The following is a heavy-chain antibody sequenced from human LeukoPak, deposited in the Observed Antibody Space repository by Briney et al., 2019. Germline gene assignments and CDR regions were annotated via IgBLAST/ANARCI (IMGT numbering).Heavy chain of an antibody. CDR1: GVSLSSYY. J-gene: IGHJ5*01. CDR2: IYYSGST. V-gene: IGHV4-59*01. D-gene: IGHD2-2*01. CDR3: ARISSNWYQGGYDT. Sequence: SETLSLTCTVFGVSLSSYYWSWIRQPPGHGLEWIGYIYYSGSTNYNPSLKSRVTISVDTSKNQFSLKLSSVTAADTAVYYCARISSNWYQGGYDTWGQGTLVTVSS.